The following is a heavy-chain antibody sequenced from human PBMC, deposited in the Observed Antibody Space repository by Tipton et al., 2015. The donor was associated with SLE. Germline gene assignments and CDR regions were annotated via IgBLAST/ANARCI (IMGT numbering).Heavy chain of an antibody. D-gene: IGHD1-14*01. J-gene: IGHJ3*01. V-gene: IGHV4-61*02. Sequence: TLSLTCTVSGDSISSGLYYWSWIRQPAGKGLEWIGRIYTSGSTNYHTSLRSRVTVSLDTSKHQISLNLTSVTAADTALYFCARDQFATVGAFDLWGQGTMVTVSS. CDR1: GDSISSGLYY. CDR3: ARDQFATVGAFDL. CDR2: IYTSGST.